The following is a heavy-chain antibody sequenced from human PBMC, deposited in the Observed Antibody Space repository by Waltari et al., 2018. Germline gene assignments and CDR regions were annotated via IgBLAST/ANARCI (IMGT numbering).Heavy chain of an antibody. V-gene: IGHV4-34*01. CDR3: ARVLYDFWSGYPYYYYYGMDV. J-gene: IGHJ6*02. Sequence: QVQLQQWGAGLLKPSETLSLTCAVYGGSFSGYYWSWIRPPPGQGLEWIGEINHSGSTNYNPSLKSRVTISVDTSKNQFSLKLSSVTAADTAVYYCARVLYDFWSGYPYYYYYGMDVWGQGTTVTVSS. CDR1: GGSFSGYY. CDR2: INHSGST. D-gene: IGHD3-3*01.